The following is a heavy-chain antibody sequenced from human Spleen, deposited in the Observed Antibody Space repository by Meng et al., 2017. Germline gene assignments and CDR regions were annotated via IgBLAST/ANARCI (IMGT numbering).Heavy chain of an antibody. CDR1: GGSFSGYY. J-gene: IGHJ4*02. CDR2: INHSGST. V-gene: IGHV4-34*01. Sequence: QVQLQEWGAGLLKPSATLSLTCAVYGGSFSGYYWSWIRQPPGKGLEWIGEINHSGSTNYNPSLKSRVTISVDTSKNQFSLKLSSVTAADTAVYYCARTGSYYDSSGYYYFDYWGQGTLVTVSS. D-gene: IGHD3-22*01. CDR3: ARTGSYYDSSGYYYFDY.